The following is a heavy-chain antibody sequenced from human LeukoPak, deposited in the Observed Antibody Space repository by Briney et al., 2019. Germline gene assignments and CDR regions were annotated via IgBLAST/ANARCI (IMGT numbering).Heavy chain of an antibody. CDR1: GGSFSGYY. V-gene: IGHV4-34*01. D-gene: IGHD3-16*02. CDR2: INHSGST. J-gene: IGHJ4*02. Sequence: ETLSLTCAVYGGSFSGYYWSWIRQPPGKGLEWIGEINHSGSTNYNPSLKSRVTISVDTSKNQFSLKLSSVTAADTAVYYCARGLSKVRGYIWGSYRPDPLDYWSQGTLVTVSS. CDR3: ARGLSKVRGYIWGSYRPDPLDY.